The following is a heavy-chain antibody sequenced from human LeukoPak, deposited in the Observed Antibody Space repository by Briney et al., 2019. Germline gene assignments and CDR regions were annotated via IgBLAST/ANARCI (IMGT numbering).Heavy chain of an antibody. V-gene: IGHV3-74*01. Sequence: GGSLRLSCAASGFTFSNYWRYRLRQVPGKGLVWVSHINSDGSTTRYADSVKGRFTISRDNAKNTLYLQMDSLRAEDTSVFYCIVANCGGDCSHWGQGTLVTVSS. D-gene: IGHD2-21*02. CDR3: IVANCGGDCSH. CDR2: INSDGSTT. J-gene: IGHJ4*02. CDR1: GFTFSNYW.